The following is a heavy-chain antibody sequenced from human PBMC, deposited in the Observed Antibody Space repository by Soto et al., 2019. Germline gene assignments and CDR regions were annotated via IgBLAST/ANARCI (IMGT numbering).Heavy chain of an antibody. V-gene: IGHV1-46*01. D-gene: IGHD3-3*01. CDR1: GYTFTKYY. CDR2: INPSGGST. Sequence: ASVKVSCKASGYTFTKYYMHWVRQAPGQGLEWMGIINPSGGSTSYAQKFQGRVTMTRDTSTSTVYMELSSLRSEDTAVYYCARDTAEGIRFLEWPHYYYYGMDVWGQGTTVTASS. J-gene: IGHJ6*02. CDR3: ARDTAEGIRFLEWPHYYYYGMDV.